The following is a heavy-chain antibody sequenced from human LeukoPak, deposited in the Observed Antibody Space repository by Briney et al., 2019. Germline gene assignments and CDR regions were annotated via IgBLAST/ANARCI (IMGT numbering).Heavy chain of an antibody. CDR2: ISPDGTNI. V-gene: IGHV3-11*04. J-gene: IGHJ4*02. CDR3: ARETGWLFDY. Sequence: RGSLRPSCVAAGFIFSDRYMSWIRQAPGKGMEWVAYISPDGTNIHYADSVKGRFTISRDNAKNSLFLQVNSLRAEDTAVYYCARETGWLFDYWGQGTLVTVSS. D-gene: IGHD3-9*01. CDR1: GFIFSDRY.